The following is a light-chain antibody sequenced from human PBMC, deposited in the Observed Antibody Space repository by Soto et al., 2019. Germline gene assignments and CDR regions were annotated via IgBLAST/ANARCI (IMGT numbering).Light chain of an antibody. V-gene: IGKV3-11*01. CDR3: QQRRNWPLT. CDR1: QSVSSY. CDR2: DAS. J-gene: IGKJ4*01. Sequence: EIVLTQSPATLSLSPGERATLSCRASQSVSSYLAWYQQKSGQAPRLLIYDASNRATGIPARFSGSGSGTDFPLTISSLGPEDFAVYYCQQRRNWPLTFGGGTKVEIK.